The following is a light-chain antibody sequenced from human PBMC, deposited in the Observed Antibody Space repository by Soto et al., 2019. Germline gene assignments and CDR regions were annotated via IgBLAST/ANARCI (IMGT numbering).Light chain of an antibody. V-gene: IGLV2-14*03. J-gene: IGLJ1*01. CDR1: SSDVGGYNY. Sequence: QSVLTQPASVSGSPGQSISISCTGTSSDVGGYNYVSWYQHQPGKAPKLVIFDVSGRPSGISNRFSGSKSGNTASLTISGLRPEDEADYYCSSYTDVNLYVFGTGTKVTVL. CDR3: SSYTDVNLYV. CDR2: DVS.